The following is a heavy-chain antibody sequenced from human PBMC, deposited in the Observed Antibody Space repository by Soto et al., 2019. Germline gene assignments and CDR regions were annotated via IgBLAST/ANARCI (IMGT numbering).Heavy chain of an antibody. CDR1: GGSFSGYY. J-gene: IGHJ4*02. V-gene: IGHV4-34*01. D-gene: IGHD3-3*01. Sequence: SETLSLTCAVYGGSFSGYYRSWIRQPPGKGLEWIGEINHSGSTNYNPSLKSRVTISVDTSKNQFSLKLSSVTAADTAVYYCARGSLSGYFDYWGQGTLVTVSS. CDR3: ARGSLSGYFDY. CDR2: INHSGST.